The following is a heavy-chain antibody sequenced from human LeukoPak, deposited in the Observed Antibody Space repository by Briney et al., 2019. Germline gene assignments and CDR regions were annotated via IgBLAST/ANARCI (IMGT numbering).Heavy chain of an antibody. D-gene: IGHD1-20*01. CDR1: GFTFSSYS. Sequence: GGSLRLSCAASGFTFSSYSMNWVRQAPGKGLEWISYIGSSGGSTYYADSVKGRFTISRDNAKNSLYLQMNSLRAEDTAVYYCARVGYDWNLFDYWGQGTLVTVSS. CDR2: IGSSGGST. J-gene: IGHJ4*02. V-gene: IGHV3-48*04. CDR3: ARVGYDWNLFDY.